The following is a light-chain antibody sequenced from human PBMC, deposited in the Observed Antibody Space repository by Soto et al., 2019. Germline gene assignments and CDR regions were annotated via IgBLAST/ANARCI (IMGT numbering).Light chain of an antibody. Sequence: QAVVTQPASVSGSPGQSITISCTGATSDIGTYNYVSWYRHHPGKAPKLLIFEVSNRPSGVSHRFSGSKSGNTASLTISGLQAEDEADYYCTSYTSRATLVFGGGTKLTVL. CDR3: TSYTSRATLV. V-gene: IGLV2-14*01. CDR2: EVS. CDR1: TSDIGTYNY. J-gene: IGLJ2*01.